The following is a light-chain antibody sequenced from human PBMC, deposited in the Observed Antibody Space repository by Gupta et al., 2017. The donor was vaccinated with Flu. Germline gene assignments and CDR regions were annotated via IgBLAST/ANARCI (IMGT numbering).Light chain of an antibody. CDR1: QTILHSSNNKNY. J-gene: IGKJ4*01. Sequence: DIVMTQSPESLAVSLGEEATINCKSSQTILHSSNNKNYLAWYQHKAGQSPKLLIYWASTRDSGVLDRFNGGGSGTEFTLTINSLQAEDVAVYYCQQDYDLPLTLGGGTRVEI. V-gene: IGKV4-1*01. CDR3: QQDYDLPLT. CDR2: WAS.